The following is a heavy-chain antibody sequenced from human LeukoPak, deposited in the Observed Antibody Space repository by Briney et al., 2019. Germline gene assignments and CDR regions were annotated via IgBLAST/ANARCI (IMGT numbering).Heavy chain of an antibody. J-gene: IGHJ6*02. D-gene: IGHD3-10*01. CDR2: IYYSGST. V-gene: IGHV4-31*03. Sequence: PSETLSLTCTVSGGSISSGGYYWSWIRQHPGKGLEWIGYIYYSGSTYYNPSLKSRVTMSVDTSKNQFSLKLSSVTAADTAVYYCARDHPRGYGMDVWGQGTTVTVSS. CDR1: GGSISSGGYY. CDR3: ARDHPRGYGMDV.